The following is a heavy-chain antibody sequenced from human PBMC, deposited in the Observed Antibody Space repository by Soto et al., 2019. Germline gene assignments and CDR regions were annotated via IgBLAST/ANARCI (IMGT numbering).Heavy chain of an antibody. CDR2: IYPGDSDT. CDR3: AREIAAAGHRGGSNYYYYYGMDV. J-gene: IGHJ6*02. V-gene: IGHV5-51*01. Sequence: GESLKISCKGSGYSFTSYWIGWVRQMPGKGLEWMGIIYPGDSDTRYSPSFQGQVTISADRSISTAYLQWSSLKDSDTAMYYCAREIAAAGHRGGSNYYYYYGMDVWGQGTTVTVSS. CDR1: GYSFTSYW. D-gene: IGHD6-13*01.